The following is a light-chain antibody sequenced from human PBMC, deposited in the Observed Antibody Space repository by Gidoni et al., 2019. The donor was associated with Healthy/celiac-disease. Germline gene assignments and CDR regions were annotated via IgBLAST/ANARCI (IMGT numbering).Light chain of an antibody. CDR3: QQYNSYSWT. Sequence: DIQMTQSPSTLSASVGDRVTITCRASQSISSWLAWDQQKPGKAPKLLIYKASSLESGVPSRFSGSGSGTAFTLTSSSLQPDDFATYYCQQYNSYSWTFXQXTKVEIK. V-gene: IGKV1-5*03. CDR2: KAS. J-gene: IGKJ1*01. CDR1: QSISSW.